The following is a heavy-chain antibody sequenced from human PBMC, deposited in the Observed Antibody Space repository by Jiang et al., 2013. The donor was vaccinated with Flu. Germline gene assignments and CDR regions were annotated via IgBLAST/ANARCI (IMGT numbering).Heavy chain of an antibody. V-gene: IGHV3-7*01. D-gene: IGHD3-16*02. CDR1: GFTFSSNW. CDR3: ARSTEDFVWGRFRSHMDV. J-gene: IGHJ6*02. Sequence: VQLVESGGGLVQPGGSLRLSCETSGFTFSSNWLTWVRQAPGKGLEWVANINQDGSEKYYVGSVKGRFTISRDNAKNSLSLQMNSLRPEDTAVYYCARSTEDFVWGRFRSHMDVWGQGTTVTVSS. CDR2: INQDGSEK.